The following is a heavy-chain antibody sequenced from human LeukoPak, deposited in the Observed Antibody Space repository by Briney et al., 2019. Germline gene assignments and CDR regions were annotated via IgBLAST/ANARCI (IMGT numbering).Heavy chain of an antibody. CDR1: GGSVSSGSYY. CDR3: ARGRYDFWSGYYHSYYGMDV. D-gene: IGHD3-3*01. V-gene: IGHV4-61*01. Sequence: SQTLSLTCTVSGGSVSSGSYYWSWIRQPPGKGLEWIGYIYYSGSTNYNPSLKSRVTISVDTSKNQLSLKLSSVTAADTAVYYCARGRYDFWSGYYHSYYGMDVWGQGTTVTVSS. CDR2: IYYSGST. J-gene: IGHJ6*02.